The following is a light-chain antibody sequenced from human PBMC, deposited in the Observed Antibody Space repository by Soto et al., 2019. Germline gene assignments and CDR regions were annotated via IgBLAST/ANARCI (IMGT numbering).Light chain of an antibody. CDR3: QQYAYTPPLT. Sequence: EIVLTQSPGTLSSSPGDRATLSCRASQSVSRSLAWYQQKPGQAPRLLIYGAPNRATVIPDRFSGSGSGTDFTLTISRLEPEDFAVYYCQQYAYTPPLTFGGGTKVDIK. CDR2: GAP. CDR1: QSVSRS. J-gene: IGKJ4*01. V-gene: IGKV3-20*01.